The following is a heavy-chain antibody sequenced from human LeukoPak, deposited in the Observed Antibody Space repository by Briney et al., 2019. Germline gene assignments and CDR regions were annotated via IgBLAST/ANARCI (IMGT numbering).Heavy chain of an antibody. V-gene: IGHV1-8*02. CDR3: ARLGWGSGSYLWYNWFDP. D-gene: IGHD1-26*01. J-gene: IGHJ5*02. CDR2: MNPNSGNT. Sequence: ASVKVSCKASGYTFTSYGINWVRQATGQGLEWMGWMNPNSGNTGYAQKFQGRVTMTRNTSISTAYMELSSLRSEDTAVYYCARLGWGSGSYLWYNWFDPWGQGTLVTVSS. CDR1: GYTFTSYG.